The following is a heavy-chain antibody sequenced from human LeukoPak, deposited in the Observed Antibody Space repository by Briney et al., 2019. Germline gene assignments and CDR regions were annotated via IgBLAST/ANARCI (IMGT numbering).Heavy chain of an antibody. Sequence: PGGSLRLSCAASGFTFSSYSMNWVRQAPGKGLEWVSAISGSGGSTYYADSVKGRFTISRDNSKNTLYLQMNSLRAEDTAVYYCAKDVVVTAAYYFDYWGQGTLVTVSS. D-gene: IGHD2-21*02. V-gene: IGHV3-23*01. CDR2: ISGSGGST. J-gene: IGHJ4*02. CDR3: AKDVVVTAAYYFDY. CDR1: GFTFSSYS.